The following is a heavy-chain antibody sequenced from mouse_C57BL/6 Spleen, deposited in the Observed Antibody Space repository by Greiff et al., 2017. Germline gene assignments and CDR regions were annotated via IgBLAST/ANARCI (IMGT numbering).Heavy chain of an antibody. J-gene: IGHJ2*01. Sequence: VQLQQSGAELVRPGASVTLSCKASGYTFTDYEMHWVKQTPVHGLEWIGAIDPETGGTAYNQKFKGKAILTADKSSSTAYMELRSLTSEDSAVYYCTRSGDYVNPYYVDYWGQGTTLTVSS. CDR3: TRSGDYVNPYYVDY. V-gene: IGHV1-15*01. D-gene: IGHD2-1*01. CDR2: IDPETGGT. CDR1: GYTFTDYE.